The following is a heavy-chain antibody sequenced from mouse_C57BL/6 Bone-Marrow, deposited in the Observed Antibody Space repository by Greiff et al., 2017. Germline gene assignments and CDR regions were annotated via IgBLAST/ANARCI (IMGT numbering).Heavy chain of an antibody. Sequence: QVQLQESGAELVRPGTSVTVSCKASGYAFTNYLITWVKQRPGRGLEWIGGINPGSGGTNYNEKFKGKATLTADTSSSTAYMQLSSLTSEDSAVYFCARHDGSSVFAYWGQGTLVTVSA. CDR1: GYAFTNYL. D-gene: IGHD1-1*01. CDR3: ARHDGSSVFAY. V-gene: IGHV1-54*01. CDR2: INPGSGGT. J-gene: IGHJ3*01.